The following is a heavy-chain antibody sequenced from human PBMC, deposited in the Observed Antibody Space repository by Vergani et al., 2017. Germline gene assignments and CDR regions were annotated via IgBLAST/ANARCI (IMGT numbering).Heavy chain of an antibody. CDR1: GFTFSSNW. CDR3: ARLVVVPASSYFDY. V-gene: IGHV3-7*05. CDR2: IKQDGSEK. J-gene: IGHJ4*02. Sequence: EVQLVESGGGLVQPGGSLRLSCAASGFTFSSNWMSWVRQAPGKGLEWGANIKQDGSEKYYVDSVKGRFTISRDNAKNSLYLQMNSLRAEDTAVYYCARLVVVPASSYFDYWGQGTLVTVSS. D-gene: IGHD2-2*01.